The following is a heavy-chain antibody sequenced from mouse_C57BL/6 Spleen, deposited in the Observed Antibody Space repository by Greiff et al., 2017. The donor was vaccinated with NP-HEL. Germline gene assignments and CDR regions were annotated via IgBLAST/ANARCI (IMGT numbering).Heavy chain of an antibody. CDR1: GYSITSGYY. CDR2: ISYDGSN. D-gene: IGHD2-4*01. V-gene: IGHV3-6*01. CDR3: APYDYHYAMDY. J-gene: IGHJ4*01. Sequence: EVQLQQSGPGLVKPSQSLSLTCSVTGYSITSGYYWNWLRQFPGNKLGWMGYISYDGSNNYNPSLKNRISITRDTSKNQFFLELNAVTTEDTATDYCAPYDYHYAMDYWGQGTSVTVSS.